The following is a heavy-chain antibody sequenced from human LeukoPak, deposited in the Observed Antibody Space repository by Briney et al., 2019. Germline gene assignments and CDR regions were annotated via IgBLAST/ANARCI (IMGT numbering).Heavy chain of an antibody. J-gene: IGHJ4*02. CDR2: IYTGGNT. D-gene: IGHD1-1*01. Sequence: GGSLRLSCAASGFTVSSNYMSWVRQAPGKGLEWVSVIYTGGNTYYTDAVKGRFTISRHNSKNTLYLQMNNLRAEDTAVYYCARGGPATTIDYWGRGTLVTVSS. V-gene: IGHV3-53*04. CDR3: ARGGPATTIDY. CDR1: GFTVSSNY.